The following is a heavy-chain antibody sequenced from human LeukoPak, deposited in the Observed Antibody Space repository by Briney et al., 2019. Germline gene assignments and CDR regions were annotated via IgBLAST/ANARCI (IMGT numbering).Heavy chain of an antibody. Sequence: PSETLSLTCAVSGGSISSSNWWSWVRQPPGKGLEWIGEIYHSGSTNYNPSLKSRVTISVDKSKNQFSLKLSSVTAADTAVYYCARRRIVVVKADAFDVWGQGTMVTVSS. CDR3: ARRRIVVVKADAFDV. V-gene: IGHV4-4*02. J-gene: IGHJ3*01. CDR1: GGSISSSNW. CDR2: IYHSGST. D-gene: IGHD3-22*01.